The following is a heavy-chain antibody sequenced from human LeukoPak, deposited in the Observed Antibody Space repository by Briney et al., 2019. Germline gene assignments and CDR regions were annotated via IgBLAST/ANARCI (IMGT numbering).Heavy chain of an antibody. J-gene: IGHJ1*01. CDR3: AKDRVVMVPAPKYFQH. D-gene: IGHD2-21*01. CDR1: GFTFNNYA. CDR2: ISGSGGST. Sequence: GGSLRLSCAASGFTFNNYAMSWVRQAPGKGLDWVSGISGSGGSTYYADSVKGRFTISRDNSKNTLYLQMTTLRVEDTAIYYCAKDRVVMVPAPKYFQHWGQGTLVTVS. V-gene: IGHV3-23*01.